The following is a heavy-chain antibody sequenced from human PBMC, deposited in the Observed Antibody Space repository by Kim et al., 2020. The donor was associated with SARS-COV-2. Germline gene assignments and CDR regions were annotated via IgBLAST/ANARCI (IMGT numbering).Heavy chain of an antibody. D-gene: IGHD1-26*01. J-gene: IGHJ4*02. V-gene: IGHV3-23*01. CDR3: AKRLGASTPNFDY. CDR2: VSDTGAGR. CDR1: GFTFSGYG. Sequence: GGSLRLSCAASGFTFSGYGMSWVRQAPGKGLEWVSAVSDTGAGRNYANSLKGRFTISRDNTKNTLYLQMNSLRDEDTAVYYCAKRLGASTPNFDYWGQGTLVTVSS.